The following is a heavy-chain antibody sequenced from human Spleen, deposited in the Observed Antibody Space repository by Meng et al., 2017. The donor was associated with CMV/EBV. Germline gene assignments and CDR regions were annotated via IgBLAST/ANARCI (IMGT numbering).Heavy chain of an antibody. Sequence: EVQLVESGGGLVKPGGSLRLSGAASGFTFSSYSMNWVRQAPGKGLEWVSSISSSSSYIYYADSVKGRFTISRDNAKNSLYLQMNSLRAEDTAVYYCARRDTAMVTGWFDPWGQGTMVTVSS. CDR3: ARRDTAMVTGWFDP. D-gene: IGHD5-18*01. CDR1: GFTFSSYS. V-gene: IGHV3-21*01. CDR2: ISSSSSYI. J-gene: IGHJ5*02.